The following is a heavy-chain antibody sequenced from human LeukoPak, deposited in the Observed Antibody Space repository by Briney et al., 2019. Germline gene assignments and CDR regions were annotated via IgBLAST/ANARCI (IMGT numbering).Heavy chain of an antibody. Sequence: ASVKVSCKASGYTFTDHHMYWVRQAPGQRLEWIGWINPHSFVTNYEQRCHGTVTMTRDTSFSTAYMELTTVTSDDTTPYYSVRDRSDRWPTGVLDVWG. CDR3: VRDRSDRWPTGVLDV. CDR1: GYTFTDHH. D-gene: IGHD3-10*01. V-gene: IGHV1-2*02. J-gene: IGHJ6*03. CDR2: INPHSFVT.